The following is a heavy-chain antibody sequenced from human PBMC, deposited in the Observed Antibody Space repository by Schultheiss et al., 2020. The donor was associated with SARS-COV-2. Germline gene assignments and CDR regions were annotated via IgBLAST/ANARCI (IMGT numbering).Heavy chain of an antibody. V-gene: IGHV3-21*04. Sequence: GESLKISCAASGFTFSSYTMNWVRQAPGKGLEWVSSITSSSTYIYYADSLKGRFTISRDNSKNTLYLQMNSLRAEDTAVYYCAKGPYTSGWYDYWGQGTLVTVSS. D-gene: IGHD6-19*01. J-gene: IGHJ4*02. CDR1: GFTFSSYT. CDR2: ITSSSTYI. CDR3: AKGPYTSGWYDY.